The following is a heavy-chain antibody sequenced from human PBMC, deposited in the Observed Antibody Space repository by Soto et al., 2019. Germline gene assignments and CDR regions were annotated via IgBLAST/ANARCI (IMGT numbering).Heavy chain of an antibody. CDR3: AKDGGIRFLECHYGMDX. V-gene: IGHV3-23*01. CDR1: GFTFSSYA. Sequence: WGSLRLSCAASGFTFSSYAMSWVRQAPGKGLEWVSAISGSGGSTYYADSVKGRFTISRDNSKKTLYLQMNSLRAEDTAVYYCAKDGGIRFLECHYGMDXWGQGTTVTVS. J-gene: IGHJ6*02. CDR2: ISGSGGST. D-gene: IGHD3-3*01.